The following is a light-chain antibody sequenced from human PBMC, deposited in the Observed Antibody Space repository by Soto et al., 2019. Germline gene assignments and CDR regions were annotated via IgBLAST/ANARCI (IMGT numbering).Light chain of an antibody. Sequence: DIVMTQSPDSLSVSLGERATINCKSSQTVFHTSYNKDFLAWYQQKAGQPPKLLFYWASTRESGVPARFSGGGSGTDFSLTISSLRPEDVAVYYCQQYYSSVTFGQGTKLEIK. J-gene: IGKJ2*01. CDR3: QQYYSSVT. CDR1: QTVFHTSYNKDF. CDR2: WAS. V-gene: IGKV4-1*01.